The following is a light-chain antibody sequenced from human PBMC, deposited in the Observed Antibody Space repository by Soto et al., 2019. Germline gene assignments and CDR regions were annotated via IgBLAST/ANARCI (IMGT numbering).Light chain of an antibody. Sequence: IVLTQSPGTLSLSPGERATLSCRASQSVTSNYLAWYQQKPGQAPRLLIFAASSRASDIPDRFSGSGSGTDFTLTISRLEPEDFAVYYCQQYGSSAPYTFGQVTKVDIK. V-gene: IGKV3-20*01. CDR2: AAS. CDR1: QSVTSNY. J-gene: IGKJ2*01. CDR3: QQYGSSAPYT.